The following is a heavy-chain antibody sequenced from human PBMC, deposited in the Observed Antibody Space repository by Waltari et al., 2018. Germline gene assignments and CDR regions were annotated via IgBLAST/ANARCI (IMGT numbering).Heavy chain of an antibody. CDR2: SYHSGST. J-gene: IGHJ4*02. CDR3: ARAAYSGYDYVRY. V-gene: IGHV4-38-2*02. Sequence: QVQLQESGPGLVKPSETLSLTCTVSGYSISSGYYWGWIRQPPGKGREWIGSSYHSGSTYYNPSLKSRVTISVDTSKNQFSLKLSSVTAADTAVYYCARAAYSGYDYVRYWGQGTLVTVSS. D-gene: IGHD5-12*01. CDR1: GYSISSGYY.